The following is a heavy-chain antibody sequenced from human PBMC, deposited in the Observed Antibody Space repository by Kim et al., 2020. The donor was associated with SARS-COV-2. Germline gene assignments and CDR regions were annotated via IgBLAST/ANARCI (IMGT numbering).Heavy chain of an antibody. CDR2: IRRHGGSN. D-gene: IGHD3-9*01. J-gene: IGHJ4*02. V-gene: IGHV3-64D*09. CDR1: GVTCSSYA. Sequence: GGSLRLSCSASGVTCSSYAGGWVGPAPGPGLEYVSAIRRHGGSNYYADSVKGRFTISRDNSKNTLYLQMNSLRAEEPAVYYCVTGGPVLRYFDWFLPGDYWGQGTLVTVSS. CDR3: VTGGPVLRYFDWFLPGDY.